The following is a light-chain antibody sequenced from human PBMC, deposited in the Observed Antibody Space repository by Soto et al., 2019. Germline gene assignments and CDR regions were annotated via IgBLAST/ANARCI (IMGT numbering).Light chain of an antibody. CDR2: WAS. CDR1: QSILYRSIDKNY. Sequence: DIVMTQSPDSLAVSLGERATINCKSSQSILYRSIDKNYLAWYQHKPGQPPRLLIYWASTRESGVPDRFRGSGSGTNFTLIICSLQAEDVAVYYCQQYYSAPPYTFGQGTRLEIK. CDR3: QQYYSAPPYT. V-gene: IGKV4-1*01. J-gene: IGKJ2*01.